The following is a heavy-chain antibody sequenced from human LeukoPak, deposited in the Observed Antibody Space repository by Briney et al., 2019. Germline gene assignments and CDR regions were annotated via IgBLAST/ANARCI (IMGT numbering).Heavy chain of an antibody. CDR3: VETTSAY. D-gene: IGHD4-17*01. CDR1: GGSINSSSYY. V-gene: IGHV4-39*01. J-gene: IGHJ4*02. CDR2: IYYSGST. Sequence: SETLSLTCTVSGGSINSSSYYWGWIRQPPGKGLEWIGSIYYSGSTYYNPSLKSRVTIPVDTSKNQFSLKLSSVTAADTAVYYCVETTSAYWGQGTLVTVSS.